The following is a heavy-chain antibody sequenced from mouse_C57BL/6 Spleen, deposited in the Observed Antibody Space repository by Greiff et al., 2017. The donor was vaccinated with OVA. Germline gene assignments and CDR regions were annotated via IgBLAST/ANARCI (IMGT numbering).Heavy chain of an antibody. CDR3: ARQAYGSDYFDY. CDR2: ISGGGGNT. D-gene: IGHD1-1*01. Sequence: VQLKESGGGLVKPGGSLKLSCAASGFTFSSYTMSWVRQTPEKRLEWVATISGGGGNTYYPDSVKGRFTISRDNAKNTLYLQMSSLRSEDTALYYCARQAYGSDYFDYWGQGTTLTVSS. CDR1: GFTFSSYT. V-gene: IGHV5-9*01. J-gene: IGHJ2*01.